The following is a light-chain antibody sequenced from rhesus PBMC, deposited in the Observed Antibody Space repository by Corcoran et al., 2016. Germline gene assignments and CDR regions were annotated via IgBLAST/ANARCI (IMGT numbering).Light chain of an antibody. CDR3: QQHNRYPWT. CDR1: QAISNY. J-gene: IGKJ1*01. CDR2: SAS. Sequence: DIQMTQSPSSLSASVGDTVTITCRASQAISNYLAWYQQKPGKAPKPLIYSASNLESGVPSRFSGSGSGTDFTLPISSLQPKDFATYYCQQHNRYPWTFGQGTKVEIK. V-gene: IGKV1S14*01.